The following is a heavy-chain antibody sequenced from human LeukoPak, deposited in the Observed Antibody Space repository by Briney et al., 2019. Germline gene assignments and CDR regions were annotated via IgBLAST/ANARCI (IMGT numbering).Heavy chain of an antibody. Sequence: GGSLRLSCAASGFTFSNYVMSWVRQAPGKGLEWVSGISGGGGSTYYADSVKGRFTISRDTSKNTLYLQINSLRAEDTAVYFCARLGVIAHGTNWGQGPLVIVSSGESSQLGEIAHGTNWGQGTLVIVSS. CDR3: ARLGVIAHGTNWGQGPLVIVSSGESSQLGEIAHGTN. D-gene: IGHD1-1*01. V-gene: IGHV3-23*01. CDR1: GFTFSNYV. J-gene: IGHJ4*02. CDR2: ISGGGGST.